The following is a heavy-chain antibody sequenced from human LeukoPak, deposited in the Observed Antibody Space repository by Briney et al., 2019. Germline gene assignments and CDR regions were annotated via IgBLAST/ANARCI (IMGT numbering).Heavy chain of an antibody. Sequence: SETLSLTCTVSGGSISSYYWSWIRQPPGKGLEWIGYIYYSGSTNYNPSLKSRVTISVDTSKNQFSLKLSSVTAADTAVYYCARDSGYYDSSGYRHAFDIWGQGTMVTVSS. CDR2: IYYSGST. D-gene: IGHD3-22*01. V-gene: IGHV4-59*12. CDR3: ARDSGYYDSSGYRHAFDI. J-gene: IGHJ3*02. CDR1: GGSISSYY.